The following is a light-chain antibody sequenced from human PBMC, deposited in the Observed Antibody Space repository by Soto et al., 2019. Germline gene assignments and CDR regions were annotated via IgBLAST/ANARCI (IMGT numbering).Light chain of an antibody. CDR3: TSYTSSSTA. CDR2: DVS. CDR1: SSDVGGYNY. Sequence: QSVLTQPASVSGSPGQSITISCTGTSSDVGGYNYVSWYQQHPGKAPKLMIYDVSNRPSGVSNRFSGSKSGNTASLTFSGPQAEDEADYYCTSYTSSSTAFETGTKVTVL. V-gene: IGLV2-14*01. J-gene: IGLJ1*01.